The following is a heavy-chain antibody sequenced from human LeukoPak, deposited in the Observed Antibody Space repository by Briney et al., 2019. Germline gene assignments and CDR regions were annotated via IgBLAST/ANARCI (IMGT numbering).Heavy chain of an antibody. V-gene: IGHV3-48*01. CDR1: GFIFSQYS. CDR3: ARDHAPYYYYGMDV. J-gene: IGHJ6*02. Sequence: GGSLRLSCAASGFIFSQYSMNWVRQAPGKGLEWVSHIRSSSETFYADSVKGRFTISRDNARNSLYLQMSNLRGEDTAIYYCARDHAPYYYYGMDVWGQGTTVTVSS. D-gene: IGHD2-2*01. CDR2: IRSSSET.